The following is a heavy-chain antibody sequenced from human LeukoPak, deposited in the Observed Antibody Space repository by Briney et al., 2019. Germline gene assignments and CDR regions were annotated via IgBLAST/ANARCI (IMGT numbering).Heavy chain of an antibody. Sequence: GGSLRLSCAASGFTFSSYAMHWVRQAPGKGLEWVAVISYDGSNKYYADSVKGRFTISRDNSKNTLYLQMNSLRAEDTAVYYCTRLDNYNIFPTTNWGQGTLVTVSS. J-gene: IGHJ4*02. D-gene: IGHD3-9*01. V-gene: IGHV3-30-3*01. CDR3: TRLDNYNIFPTTN. CDR1: GFTFSSYA. CDR2: ISYDGSNK.